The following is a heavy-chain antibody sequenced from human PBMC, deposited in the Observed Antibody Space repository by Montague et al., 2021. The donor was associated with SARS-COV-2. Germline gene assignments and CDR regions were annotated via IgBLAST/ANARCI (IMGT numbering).Heavy chain of an antibody. CDR2: INHRGTS. D-gene: IGHD3-22*01. CDR1: GGSFRDYY. Sequence: SETLSLTCAVYGGSFRDYYWSWIRQPPGKGLEWIGEINHRGTSKYNPSLKSRVSISLDTSKNQFSLYLSSVTAGDTAVYYCARGRQHFNMIVVVMTGGEYYFDYWGQGTLVTVSS. V-gene: IGHV4-34*01. CDR3: ARGRQHFNMIVVVMTGGEYYFDY. J-gene: IGHJ4*02.